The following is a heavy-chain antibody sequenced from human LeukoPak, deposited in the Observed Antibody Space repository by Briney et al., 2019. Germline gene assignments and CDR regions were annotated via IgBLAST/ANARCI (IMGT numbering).Heavy chain of an antibody. V-gene: IGHV4-34*01. CDR3: VVATRRYYFDY. Sequence: SETLSLTCAVYGGSFSGYYWSWIRQPPGKGLEWIGEINHSGSTNYNPSLKSRVTISVDTSKNQFSLKLSSVTAADTAVYYCVVATRRYYFDYWGQGTLVTVSS. CDR1: GGSFSGYY. CDR2: INHSGST. J-gene: IGHJ4*02. D-gene: IGHD5-12*01.